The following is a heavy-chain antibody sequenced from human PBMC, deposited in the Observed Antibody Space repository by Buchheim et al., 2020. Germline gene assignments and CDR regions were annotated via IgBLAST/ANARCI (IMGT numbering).Heavy chain of an antibody. Sequence: QVQLQQWGAGLLKPSETLSLTCAVYGGSFSGYYWSWIRQPPGKGLEWIGEINHSGSTNYNPSLKSRVTISVDTSKNQFSLKLSSVTAADTAVYYCARGKTIFGVVNAFDIWGQGT. J-gene: IGHJ3*02. CDR1: GGSFSGYY. CDR2: INHSGST. CDR3: ARGKTIFGVVNAFDI. V-gene: IGHV4-34*01. D-gene: IGHD3-3*01.